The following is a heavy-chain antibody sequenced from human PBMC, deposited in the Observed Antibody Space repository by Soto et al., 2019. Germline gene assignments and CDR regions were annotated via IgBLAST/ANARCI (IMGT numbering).Heavy chain of an antibody. J-gene: IGHJ6*02. D-gene: IGHD6-25*01. CDR2: IHYSGSA. Sequence: SETLSLTCTVSGGSISSGGYYCGWIRQHPGRGLEWIGHIHYSGSAYYNPSLQSRLTISVDTSKNQFSLELRSVTAADTAVYYCARVDLRHYYYYGMDVWGQGTTVTVSS. CDR3: ARVDLRHYYYYGMDV. CDR1: GGSISSGGYY. V-gene: IGHV4-31*03.